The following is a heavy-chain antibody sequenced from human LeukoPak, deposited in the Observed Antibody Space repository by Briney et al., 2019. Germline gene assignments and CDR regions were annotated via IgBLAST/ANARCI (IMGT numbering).Heavy chain of an antibody. CDR3: ARGGNAATY. V-gene: IGHV3-30-3*01. Sequence: GGSLRLSCAASGFTFSSYAMHWVRQAPGKGLEWVAVISYDGSNKYYADPVKGRFTISRDNSKNTLYLQTNSLRAEDTAVYYCARGGNAATYWGQGTLVTVSS. D-gene: IGHD3-10*01. CDR2: ISYDGSNK. J-gene: IGHJ4*02. CDR1: GFTFSSYA.